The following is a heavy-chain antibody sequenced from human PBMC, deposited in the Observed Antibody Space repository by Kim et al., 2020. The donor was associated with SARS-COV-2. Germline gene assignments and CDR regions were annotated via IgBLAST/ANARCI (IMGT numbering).Heavy chain of an antibody. Sequence: SVKVSCKASGGTFGTYPISWVRQAPGQGLEWMGGIIPFFDTTNYAPKFQGRVTMTADDSTRTTYRELSSLKSGDTTVYFCASRFFVSSGNYQDFWGQGT. D-gene: IGHD3-22*01. V-gene: IGHV1-69*13. J-gene: IGHJ4*02. CDR2: IIPFFDTT. CDR1: GGTFGTYP. CDR3: ASRFFVSSGNYQDF.